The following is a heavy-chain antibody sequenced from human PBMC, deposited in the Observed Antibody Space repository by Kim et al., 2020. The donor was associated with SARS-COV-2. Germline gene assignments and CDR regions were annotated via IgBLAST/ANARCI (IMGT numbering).Heavy chain of an antibody. CDR2: IYHTEST. J-gene: IGHJ4*02. CDR3: ARGSTIFGVAVPFFDY. V-gene: IGHV4-4*02. D-gene: IGHD3-3*01. CDR1: GGSISSSNW. Sequence: SETLSLTCAVSGGSISSSNWWSWVRQPPGKGLQWIGEIYHTESTNYNPSLKSRVTVSVDKSRNQFSLKLSSVTAADTAVYYCARGSTIFGVAVPFFDYWGQGALVTVSS.